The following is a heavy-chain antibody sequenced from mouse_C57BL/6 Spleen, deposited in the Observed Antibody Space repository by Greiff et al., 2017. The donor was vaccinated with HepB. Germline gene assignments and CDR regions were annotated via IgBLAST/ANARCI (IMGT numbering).Heavy chain of an antibody. CDR1: GYSITSGYY. V-gene: IGHV3-6*01. D-gene: IGHD1-1*02. CDR3: ARGVYGYAMDY. J-gene: IGHJ4*01. CDR2: ISYDGSN. Sequence: EVKLMESGPGLVKPSQSLSLTCSVTGYSITSGYYWNWIRQFPGNKLEWMGYISYDGSNNYNPSLKNRISITRDTSKNQFFLKLNSVTTEDTATYYCARGVYGYAMDYWGQGTSVTVSS.